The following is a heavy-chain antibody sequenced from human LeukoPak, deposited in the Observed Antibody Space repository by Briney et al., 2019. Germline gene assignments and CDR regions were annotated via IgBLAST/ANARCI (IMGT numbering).Heavy chain of an antibody. CDR3: TTDLPAATDVDY. CDR2: IKSKTDGGTT. Sequence: GGSLRLSCAASGFTFSSYNMNWVRQAPGKGLEWVGRIKSKTDGGTTDYAAPVKGRFTISRDDSKNTLYPQMNSLKTEDTAVYYCTTDLPAATDVDYWGQGTLVTVSS. CDR1: GFTFSSYN. D-gene: IGHD2-2*01. J-gene: IGHJ4*02. V-gene: IGHV3-15*01.